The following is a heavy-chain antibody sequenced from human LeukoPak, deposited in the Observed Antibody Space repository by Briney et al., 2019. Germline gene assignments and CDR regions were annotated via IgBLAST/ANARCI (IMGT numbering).Heavy chain of an antibody. CDR2: IYHSGST. Sequence: PSETLSLTCAVSGGSISSGGYSWSWIRQPAGKGLEWIGYIYHSGSTYYNPSLKSRVTISVDRSKNQFSLKLSSVTAADTAVYYCARVRRSEYYGSGSPYYFDYWGQGTLVTVSS. CDR1: GGSISSGGYS. V-gene: IGHV4-30-2*01. D-gene: IGHD3-10*01. J-gene: IGHJ4*02. CDR3: ARVRRSEYYGSGSPYYFDY.